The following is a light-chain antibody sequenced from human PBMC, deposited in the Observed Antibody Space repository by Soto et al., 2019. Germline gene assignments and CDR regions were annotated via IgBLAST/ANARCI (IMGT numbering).Light chain of an antibody. V-gene: IGLV2-14*03. CDR1: SSGVGGYNY. Sequence: QSALTQPVSVSGSPGQSITISCTGTSSGVGGYNYVSWYQHHPGKAPKLLIYDVSNRPSGISNRFSGSKSDNTASLTISGLQPEDEADYYCSSYTTSNTRQIVFGTGTKVTVL. CDR3: SSYTTSNTRQIV. J-gene: IGLJ1*01. CDR2: DVS.